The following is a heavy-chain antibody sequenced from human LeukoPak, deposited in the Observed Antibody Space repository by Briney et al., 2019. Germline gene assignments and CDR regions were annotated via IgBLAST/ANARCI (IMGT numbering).Heavy chain of an antibody. CDR1: GGSISSGSYY. CDR3: AREAARGAFDI. V-gene: IGHV4-61*01. D-gene: IGHD6-6*01. Sequence: SQTLSLTCTVSGGSISSGSYYWSWIRQPPGKGLEWIGYIYYSGSTNYNPSLKSRVTISVDTSKNQFSLKLSSVTAADTAVYYCAREAARGAFDIWGQGTMVTVSS. CDR2: IYYSGST. J-gene: IGHJ3*02.